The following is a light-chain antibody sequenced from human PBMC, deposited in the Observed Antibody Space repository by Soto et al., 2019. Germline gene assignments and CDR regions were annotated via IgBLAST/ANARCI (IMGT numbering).Light chain of an antibody. CDR1: SSDVGRYNY. J-gene: IGLJ2*01. CDR2: DVT. V-gene: IGLV2-11*01. CDR3: CAHTGTPIL. Sequence: QSVLTQPPSVSGSPGQSVTISCAGTSSDVGRYNYVSWYQQRPGKAPKLILYDVTKRPSGVPERFSGSKSGNTASLTISGLQADDEADYCCCAHTGTPILFGGGTKLTAL.